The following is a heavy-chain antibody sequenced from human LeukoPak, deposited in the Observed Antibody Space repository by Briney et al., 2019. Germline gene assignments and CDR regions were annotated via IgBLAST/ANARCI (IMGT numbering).Heavy chain of an antibody. V-gene: IGHV1-69*04. CDR2: IIPILDIA. Sequence: ASVKVSCKASGGTFSSYAISWVRQAPGQGLEWMGRIIPILDIANYAQKFQGRVTITADKSTSTAYMELSRLRSDDTAVYYCARGIIVGATLYWGQGTLVTVSS. CDR3: ARGIIVGATLY. CDR1: GGTFSSYA. J-gene: IGHJ4*02. D-gene: IGHD1-26*01.